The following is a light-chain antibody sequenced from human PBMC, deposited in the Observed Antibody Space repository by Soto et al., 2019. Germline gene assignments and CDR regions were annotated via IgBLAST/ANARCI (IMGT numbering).Light chain of an antibody. J-gene: IGLJ3*02. CDR2: RNN. V-gene: IGLV1-47*01. CDR1: SSNIGSNY. Sequence: QSVLTQPPSASGTPGQRVTISCSGSSSNIGSNYVYWYQQVPGTAPKLLIYRNNQRPSGVPDRFSGSKSGTSASRAISGLRSEDEADYYCAAWDDSLSGWLFGGGTKLTVL. CDR3: AAWDDSLSGWL.